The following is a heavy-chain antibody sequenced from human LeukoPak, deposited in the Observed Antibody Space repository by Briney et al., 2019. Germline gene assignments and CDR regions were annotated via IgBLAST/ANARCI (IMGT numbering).Heavy chain of an antibody. CDR3: ARPWPQIVARAFDI. Sequence: PSETLSLTCTVSGGSISGSSYYWGWICQPPGKGLEWIGSIYYSGSTYYNPSLKSRVTISVDTSKNQFSLKLSSVTAADTAVYYCARPWPQIVARAFDIWGQGTMVTVSS. CDR1: GGSISGSSYY. V-gene: IGHV4-39*01. CDR2: IYYSGST. D-gene: IGHD2-15*01. J-gene: IGHJ3*02.